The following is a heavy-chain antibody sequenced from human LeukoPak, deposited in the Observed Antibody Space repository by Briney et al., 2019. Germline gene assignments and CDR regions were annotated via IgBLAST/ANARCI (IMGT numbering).Heavy chain of an antibody. CDR2: IYSGGST. V-gene: IGHV3-53*04. D-gene: IGHD2-15*01. CDR1: GFTFSSYA. CDR3: ARGGGSNWFDP. Sequence: GGSLRLSCAAAGFTFSSYAMSWVRQAPGKGLEWVSVIYSGGSTYYADSVKGRFTISRHNSKNTLYLQMNSLRAEDTAVYYCARGGGSNWFDPWGQGTLVTVSS. J-gene: IGHJ5*02.